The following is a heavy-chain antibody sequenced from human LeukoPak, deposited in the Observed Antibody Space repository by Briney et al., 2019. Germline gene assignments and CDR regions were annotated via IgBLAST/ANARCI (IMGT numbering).Heavy chain of an antibody. CDR2: FYNSGST. CDR1: RGSISCGRYY. J-gene: IGHJ5*02. D-gene: IGHD1-26*01. Sequence: PSQTLSLTRIVSRGSISCGRYYWSWIRQPAGKGLEWIGRFYNSGSTNYNTSRKSRVTISVYPSKNQSSLKLSSVTAADTAVYYWGRDRATARTNRFGPWGKGTLVTVFS. CDR3: GRDRATARTNRFGP. V-gene: IGHV4-61*02.